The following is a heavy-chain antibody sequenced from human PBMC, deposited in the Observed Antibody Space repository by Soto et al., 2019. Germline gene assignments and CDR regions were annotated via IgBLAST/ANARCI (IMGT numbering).Heavy chain of an antibody. V-gene: IGHV1-69*01. J-gene: IGHJ6*02. D-gene: IGHD3-22*01. CDR1: GGTFSRYS. CDR3: ARPYEGGYSSNHHYYYALDV. CDR2: IVPIFGTR. Sequence: QVQLVQSGAEVKKPGSSVKVSCKISGGTFSRYSISWVRQAPGQGLEWMGGIVPIFGTRNYAQKFQDRVTITTDESATTAHMELSNLRSEDTAVYYCARPYEGGYSSNHHYYYALDVWGQGTAVTDSS.